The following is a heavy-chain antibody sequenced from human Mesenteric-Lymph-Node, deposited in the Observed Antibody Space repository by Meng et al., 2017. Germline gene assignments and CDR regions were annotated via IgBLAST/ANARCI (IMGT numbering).Heavy chain of an antibody. CDR3: ARDRGNIGYDY. D-gene: IGHD2/OR15-2a*01. CDR2: IYFSGST. V-gene: IGHV4-59*01. CDR1: GGSISSYY. J-gene: IGHJ4*02. Sequence: QVHLQEWGPGLGQPSETLSLTCTVSGGSISSYYWSWIRQPPGKGLEWIGYIYFSGSTNYNPSLKSRVTISVDTSKNQFSLKLRSVTAADTAVYYCARDRGNIGYDYWGQGTLVTVSS.